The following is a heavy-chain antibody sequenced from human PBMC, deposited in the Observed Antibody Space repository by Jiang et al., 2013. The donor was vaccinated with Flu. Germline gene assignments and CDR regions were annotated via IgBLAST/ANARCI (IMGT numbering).Heavy chain of an antibody. J-gene: IGHJ6*02. V-gene: IGHV3-33*01. D-gene: IGHD2-15*01. CDR1: GFTFSSYG. Sequence: RLSCAASGFTFSSYGMHWVRQAPGKGLEWVAVIWYDGSNKYYADSVKGRFTISRDNSKNTLYLQMNSLRAEDTAVYYCARGRYCSGGSCYLFRYYYYGMDVWGQGTTVTVSS. CDR2: IWYDGSNK. CDR3: ARGRYCSGGSCYLFRYYYYGMDV.